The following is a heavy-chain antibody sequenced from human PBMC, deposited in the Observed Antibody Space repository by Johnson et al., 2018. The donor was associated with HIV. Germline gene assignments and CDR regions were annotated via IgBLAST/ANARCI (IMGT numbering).Heavy chain of an antibody. V-gene: IGHV3-11*04. J-gene: IGHJ3*02. CDR1: GFTFSDHY. CDR2: ISSSGSNI. D-gene: IGHD3-10*02. Sequence: VQLVESGGGVVQPERSLRLSCAASGFTFSDHYMAWIRQAPGKGLEWVSYISSSGSNIYYADSVKGRFTVSRDNAKNSVSLQMNSRRAEDTAVYYCARLCSGCADAFDMWGQGTMVTVS. CDR3: ARLCSGCADAFDM.